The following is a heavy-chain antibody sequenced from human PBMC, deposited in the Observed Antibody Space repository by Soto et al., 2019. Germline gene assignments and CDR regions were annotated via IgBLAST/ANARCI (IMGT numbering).Heavy chain of an antibody. Sequence: SETLSLTCTVPVDSINNRSYYWSWLRQPPGKGLEWMGRIYYSGSTDNNQSLKSRVSISVEPSKNQFSLKLSSVTAADTAVYYCARDGYYDFWSAKYYFDYWGQGPLVTVSS. CDR3: ARDGYYDFWSAKYYFDY. V-gene: IGHV4-39*07. D-gene: IGHD3-3*01. CDR1: VDSINNRSYY. CDR2: IYYSGST. J-gene: IGHJ4*02.